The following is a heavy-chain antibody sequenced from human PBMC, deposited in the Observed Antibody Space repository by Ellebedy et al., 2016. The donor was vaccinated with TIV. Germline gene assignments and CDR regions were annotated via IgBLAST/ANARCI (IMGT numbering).Heavy chain of an antibody. D-gene: IGHD2-2*01. CDR2: IIPVFVIV. J-gene: IGHJ5*02. CDR3: ARYCNSTTCSNWFDP. Sequence: AASVKVSCKASGGTFSNYAIAWVRQAPGQGLEWMGGIIPVFVIVNYAQKFQGRVTFTADESRSTAYMELSSLRSEDTAVYYCARYCNSTTCSNWFDPWGQGTLVTVSS. CDR1: GGTFSNYA. V-gene: IGHV1-69*13.